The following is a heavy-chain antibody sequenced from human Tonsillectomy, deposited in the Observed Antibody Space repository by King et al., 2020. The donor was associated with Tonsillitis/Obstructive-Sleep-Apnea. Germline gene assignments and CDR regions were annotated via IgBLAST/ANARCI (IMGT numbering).Heavy chain of an antibody. Sequence: VQLVESGAEVKKPASSVWVSCKISGGTFSSYAINWVRQAPGQGFEWMGGIIPLLKTPTYAPRFQGRVTITADESTSTAYMELSSLRSEDTAVYYCARDCYSSSWRLKDSNFDYWGQGTLVTVSS. CDR2: IIPLLKTP. CDR1: GGTFSSYA. D-gene: IGHD6-13*01. CDR3: ARDCYSSSWRLKDSNFDY. J-gene: IGHJ4*02. V-gene: IGHV1-69*01.